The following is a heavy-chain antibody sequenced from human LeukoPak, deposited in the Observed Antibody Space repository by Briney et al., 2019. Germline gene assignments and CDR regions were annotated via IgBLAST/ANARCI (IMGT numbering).Heavy chain of an antibody. CDR3: ARPRYGSGSLDT. J-gene: IGHJ5*02. D-gene: IGHD3-10*01. CDR2: INHSGST. Sequence: SETLSLTCAVYGESFSGHYWTWIRQPPGRGLEWIGEINHSGSTTSDPSLNNRVAISVDTSKNQFSLKLTSVTAADTAVYYCARPRYGSGSLDTWGQGTLVTVSS. CDR1: GESFSGHY. V-gene: IGHV4-34*01.